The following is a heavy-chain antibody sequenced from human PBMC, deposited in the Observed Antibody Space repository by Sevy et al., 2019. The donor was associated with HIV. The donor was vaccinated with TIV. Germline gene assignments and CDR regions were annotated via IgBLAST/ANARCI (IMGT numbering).Heavy chain of an antibody. Sequence: GSLRLSCAASEFTFSSYNMNWVRQAPGKGLEWVSSISGSSNYIYYAESVKGRFRISRDNVKDTLYLQMNSLRADDTAVYYCAGGPPDGSYDYFDYWGQGTLVTVSS. V-gene: IGHV3-21*06. CDR1: EFTFSSYN. CDR2: ISGSSNYI. J-gene: IGHJ4*02. CDR3: AGGPPDGSYDYFDY. D-gene: IGHD1-26*01.